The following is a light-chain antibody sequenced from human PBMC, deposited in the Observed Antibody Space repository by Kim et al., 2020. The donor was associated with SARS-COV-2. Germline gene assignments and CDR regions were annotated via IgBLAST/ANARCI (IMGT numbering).Light chain of an antibody. CDR2: TAS. Sequence: DIQMTQSPSSLSASVGDRVTITCRASQSISSYLNWYQQKPGKAPNLLIYTASSLQIGVPSRFSGSGSGTDFTLTSSSLQPEDFATYYFQQSYSSPRPFGQGTKVDIK. CDR3: QQSYSSPRP. J-gene: IGKJ1*01. V-gene: IGKV1-39*01. CDR1: QSISSY.